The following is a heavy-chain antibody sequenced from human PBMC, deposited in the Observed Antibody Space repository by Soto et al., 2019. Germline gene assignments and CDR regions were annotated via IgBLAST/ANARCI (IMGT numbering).Heavy chain of an antibody. CDR2: IIPIFGTA. CDR1: GGTFSSYA. J-gene: IGHJ4*02. D-gene: IGHD5-18*01. V-gene: IGHV1-69*06. Sequence: AVKVSCKASGGTFSSYAISWVRQAPGQGLEWMGGIIPIFGTANYAQKFQGRVTITADKSTSTAYMELSSLRSEDTAVYYCARESGGYSYGIFDYWGQGTLVTVSS. CDR3: ARESGGYSYGIFDY.